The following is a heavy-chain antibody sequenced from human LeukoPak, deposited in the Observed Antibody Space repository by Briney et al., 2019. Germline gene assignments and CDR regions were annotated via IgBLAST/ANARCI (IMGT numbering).Heavy chain of an antibody. CDR2: INPNSGGT. CDR3: ASRPDQHLLYYFDY. V-gene: IGHV1-2*02. Sequence: ASVKVSCKASGYTFTGCYMHWVRQAPGQGLEWMGWINPNSGGTEYAQKFQGRVTMTSDASISTAYMELSSLRSDDTAVYYCASRPDQHLLYYFDYWGQGALVTVSS. J-gene: IGHJ4*02. D-gene: IGHD2-15*01. CDR1: GYTFTGCY.